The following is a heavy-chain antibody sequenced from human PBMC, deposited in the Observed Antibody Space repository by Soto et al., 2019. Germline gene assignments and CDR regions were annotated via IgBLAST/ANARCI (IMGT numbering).Heavy chain of an antibody. D-gene: IGHD3-3*02. CDR1: GFPFSFYG. Sequence: GSLRLSCAVSGFPFSFYGFHWVRQSPGKGLEWLGVIVSDGSAIYHADSLEGRFFISRDNSKDILYLQMNSLRVEDTAVYYCARDDAFDIENGFEMWGQGTMVIV. V-gene: IGHV3-33*01. J-gene: IGHJ3*02. CDR2: IVSDGSAI. CDR3: ARDDAFDIENGFEM.